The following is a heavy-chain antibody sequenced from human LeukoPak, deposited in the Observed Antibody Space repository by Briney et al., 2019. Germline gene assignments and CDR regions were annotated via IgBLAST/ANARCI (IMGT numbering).Heavy chain of an antibody. CDR3: ARDPVEWELLLDY. D-gene: IGHD1-26*01. V-gene: IGHV3-48*04. Sequence: GGSLRLSCTASGFSFSNYAMNWVRQAPGKGLEWLSYISTSSTTIHYADSVKGRFSISRDNARNSVYLQMASLRVEDTAVYYCARDPVEWELLLDYWGQGTLVTVSS. CDR2: ISTSSTTI. CDR1: GFSFSNYA. J-gene: IGHJ4*02.